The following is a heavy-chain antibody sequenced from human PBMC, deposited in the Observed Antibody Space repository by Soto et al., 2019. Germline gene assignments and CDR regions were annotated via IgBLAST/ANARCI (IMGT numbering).Heavy chain of an antibody. Sequence: SETLSLTCTVSGGSITSGGSFGSWIRQHPGKGPEWIAFIGYSGATSYNPSLASRVTISADTYKSQFSLNLRSVTAADTAVYYCARGGASSKWFAPWGQGTLVTVSS. J-gene: IGHJ5*02. CDR3: ARGGASSKWFAP. V-gene: IGHV4-31*03. D-gene: IGHD2-15*01. CDR2: IGYSGAT. CDR1: GGSITSGGSF.